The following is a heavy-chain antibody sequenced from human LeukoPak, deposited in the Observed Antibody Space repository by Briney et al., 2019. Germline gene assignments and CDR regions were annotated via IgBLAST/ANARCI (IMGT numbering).Heavy chain of an antibody. D-gene: IGHD3-10*01. J-gene: IGHJ4*02. CDR2: ISGSGGGT. CDR1: GFTFSSYA. V-gene: IGHV3-23*01. CDR3: AKAPRGRFDY. Sequence: EPGGSLRLSCAASGFTFSSYAMNWVRQAPGKGLEWVSGISGSGGGTYYADSVKGRFTISRDNSKNTLSLQMNSLRAEDTAVYYCAKAPRGRFDYWGQGTLVTVSS.